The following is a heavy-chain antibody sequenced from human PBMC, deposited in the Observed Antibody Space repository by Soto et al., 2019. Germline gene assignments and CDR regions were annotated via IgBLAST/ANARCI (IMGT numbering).Heavy chain of an antibody. V-gene: IGHV3-15*01. CDR2: IKSKTDGGTT. CDR1: GFTFSNAW. CDR3: TTSPWNSVGGFDP. J-gene: IGHJ5*02. D-gene: IGHD1-7*01. Sequence: GGSLRLSCAASGFTFSNAWMSWVRQAPGKGLEWVGRIKSKTDGGTTDYAAPVKGRFTISRDDSKNTLYLQMNSLKTEHTSVYYWTTSPWNSVGGFDPWGQGTLVTVSS.